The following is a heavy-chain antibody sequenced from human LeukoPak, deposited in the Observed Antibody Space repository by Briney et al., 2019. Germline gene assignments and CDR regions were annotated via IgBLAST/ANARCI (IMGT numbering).Heavy chain of an antibody. Sequence: GRSLRLSCAASGFTFSSYGMHWVRQAPGKGLEWVSYISSSSSTIYYADSVKGRFTISRDNAKNSLYLQMNSLRAEDTAVYYCARDYYGSGSYYQNYFDYWGQGTLVTVSS. CDR3: ARDYYGSGSYYQNYFDY. V-gene: IGHV3-48*04. J-gene: IGHJ4*02. CDR2: ISSSSSTI. D-gene: IGHD3-10*01. CDR1: GFTFSSYG.